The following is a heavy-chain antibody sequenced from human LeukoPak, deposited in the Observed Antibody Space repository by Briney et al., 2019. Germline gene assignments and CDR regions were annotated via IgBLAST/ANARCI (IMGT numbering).Heavy chain of an antibody. J-gene: IGHJ4*02. V-gene: IGHV1-69*04. Sequence: GASVKVSCKASGGTFSSYAISWVRQAPGQGLEWMGRIIPIFGIANYAQKFQGRVTITADKSTSTAYMELSSLRSEDTAVYYCARSSPTVTTEDWGQGTQVTVSS. CDR1: GGTFSSYA. D-gene: IGHD4-17*01. CDR3: ARSSPTVTTED. CDR2: IIPIFGIA.